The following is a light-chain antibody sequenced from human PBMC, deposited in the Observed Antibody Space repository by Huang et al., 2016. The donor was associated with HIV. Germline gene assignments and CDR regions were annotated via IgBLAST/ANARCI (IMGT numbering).Light chain of an antibody. J-gene: IGKJ2*01. CDR1: QSVSSSY. V-gene: IGKV3-20*01. CDR2: GAS. Sequence: EIMLTQSPGTLSLSPGERATLSCRASQSVSSSYLAWYQQKPGQAPRLLIYGASSRATGIPDRFSGSGSGTDFTLTISRLEPEDFAVYFCQQYGSSPLGTFGQGTKLEIK. CDR3: QQYGSSPLGT.